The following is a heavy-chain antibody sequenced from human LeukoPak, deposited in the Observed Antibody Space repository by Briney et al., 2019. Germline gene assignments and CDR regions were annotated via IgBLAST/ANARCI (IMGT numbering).Heavy chain of an antibody. CDR3: ARRLWYCTDGVCSNYFDY. V-gene: IGHV5-51*01. J-gene: IGHJ4*02. CDR2: IYPGDSDT. CDR1: GYSFANYW. D-gene: IGHD2-8*01. Sequence: GESLKISCKGSGYSFANYWIGWVRQMPGKGLEWMGIIYPGDSDTRYSPSFQGQVTISADKSISTAYLQWSSLKASDTAMYYCARRLWYCTDGVCSNYFDYWGQGTLVTVSS.